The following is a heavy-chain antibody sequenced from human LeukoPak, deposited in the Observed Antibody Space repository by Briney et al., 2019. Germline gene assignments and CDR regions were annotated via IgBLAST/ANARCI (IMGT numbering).Heavy chain of an antibody. V-gene: IGHV1-69*04. CDR2: IIPIFGIA. CDR3: ASGFPGSQAFDI. J-gene: IGHJ3*02. D-gene: IGHD3-10*01. Sequence: SVKVSCKASGGTLSSYAISWVRQAPGQGLEWMGRIIPIFGIANYAQKFQGRVTITADKSTSTAYTELSSLRSEDTAVYYCASGFPGSQAFDIWGQGTMVTVSS. CDR1: GGTLSSYA.